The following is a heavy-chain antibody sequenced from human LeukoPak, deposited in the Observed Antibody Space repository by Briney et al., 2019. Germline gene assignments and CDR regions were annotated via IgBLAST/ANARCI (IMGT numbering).Heavy chain of an antibody. J-gene: IGHJ4*02. CDR2: ISSSRRYT. CDR3: GRFARSGDSVY. V-gene: IGHV3-11*06. D-gene: IGHD7-27*01. CDR1: GFTFSDYY. Sequence: PGGSLRLSCAVSGFTFSDYYMSWIRQAPGKGLEWVSDISSSRRYTNYADSVKGRFAISRDNAENSLYLQMNSLKAEDTAVYYCGRFARSGDSVYWGQGTLVTVSS.